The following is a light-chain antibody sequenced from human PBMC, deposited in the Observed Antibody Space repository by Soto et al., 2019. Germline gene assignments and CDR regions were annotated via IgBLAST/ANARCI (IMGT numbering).Light chain of an antibody. CDR1: QYITKY. Sequence: DIQMTQSPSSLSASVGDSITITCRASQYITKYLNWYQQKPGKAPELLNYAASNFQSGVPSRFSGSGSGTDFALTISSLQPEDFATYYCQQSYSMPWTFGQGTKVDFK. J-gene: IGKJ1*01. V-gene: IGKV1-39*01. CDR2: AAS. CDR3: QQSYSMPWT.